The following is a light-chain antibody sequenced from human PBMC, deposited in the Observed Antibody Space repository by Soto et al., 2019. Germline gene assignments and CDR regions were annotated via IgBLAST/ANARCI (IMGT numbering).Light chain of an antibody. CDR1: SGDVGYYNY. J-gene: IGLJ1*01. CDR3: CSYAGSPRDV. Sequence: QSALTQPRSVSGSPGQSVTISCTGTSGDVGYYNYVSWYQQHPGKAPKVMIYDVSERPSGVPDRFSGSKPGNTASLTISGLQAEDEADYYCCSYAGSPRDVFGTGTKLTVL. V-gene: IGLV2-11*01. CDR2: DVS.